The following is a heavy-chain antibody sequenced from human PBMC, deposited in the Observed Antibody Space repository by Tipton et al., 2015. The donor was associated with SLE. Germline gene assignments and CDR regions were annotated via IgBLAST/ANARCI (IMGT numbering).Heavy chain of an antibody. D-gene: IGHD5-18*01. V-gene: IGHV1-2*06. CDR3: ARAAMVTNYYYGMAV. CDR1: GYTFTGYY. CDR2: INSNSGGT. J-gene: IGHJ6*02. Sequence: QLVQSGAEVKKPGASVKVSCKASGYTFTGYYMHWVRQAPGQGLEWMGRINSNSGGTDYAQKFQGRVTMTRDTSISTAYMELSSLRSDDTALYYCARAAMVTNYYYGMAVWGQGTTVTVSS.